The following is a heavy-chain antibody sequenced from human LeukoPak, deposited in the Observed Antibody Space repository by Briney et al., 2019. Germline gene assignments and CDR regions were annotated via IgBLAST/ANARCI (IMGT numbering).Heavy chain of an antibody. Sequence: SETLSLTCTVSGGSISGYYWSWIRQPPGKGLEWIGYINYSGSTNYNPSLKSRVTISVDTSKKNQFSLKLSSVTTADTAVYHCARHVRIFGMVSCFDYWGQGTLVTVSP. CDR3: ARHVRIFGMVSCFDY. J-gene: IGHJ4*02. CDR1: GGSISGYY. D-gene: IGHD3-3*01. V-gene: IGHV4-59*08. CDR2: INYSGST.